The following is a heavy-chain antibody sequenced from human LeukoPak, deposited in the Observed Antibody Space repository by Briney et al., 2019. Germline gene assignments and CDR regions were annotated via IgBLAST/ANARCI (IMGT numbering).Heavy chain of an antibody. CDR2: IYHSGST. V-gene: IGHV4-38-2*02. CDR1: GYSISSGYY. Sequence: SETLSLTCTVSGYSISSGYYWGWIRQPPGKGLEWIGSIYHSGSTYYNPSLKSRVTISVDTSKNQFSLKLSSVTAADTAVYYFGRAVGATRDYWGQGTLVTVSS. CDR3: GRAVGATRDY. J-gene: IGHJ4*02. D-gene: IGHD1-26*01.